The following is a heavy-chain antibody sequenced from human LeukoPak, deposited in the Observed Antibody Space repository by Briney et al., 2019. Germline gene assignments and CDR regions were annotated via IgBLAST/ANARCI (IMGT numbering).Heavy chain of an antibody. CDR3: AHHVLLWFGELLIGY. J-gene: IGHJ4*02. CDR2: IYWDDDK. CDR1: GFSLSTSGVG. Sequence: ESGPTLVNPTQTLTLTCTFSGFSLSTSGVGVGWIRQPPGKAPEWLALIYWDDDKRHSPSLKSRLTITKDTYKNQVVLTMTNMDPVDTATYYCAHHVLLWFGELLIGYWGQGTLVTVSS. V-gene: IGHV2-5*02. D-gene: IGHD3-10*01.